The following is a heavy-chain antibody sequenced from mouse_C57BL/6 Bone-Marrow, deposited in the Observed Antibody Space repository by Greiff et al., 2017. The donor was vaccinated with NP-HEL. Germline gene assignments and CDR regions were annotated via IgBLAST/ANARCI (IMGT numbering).Heavy chain of an antibody. V-gene: IGHV5-4*03. CDR3: GAQATSFDY. CDR1: GFTFSSYA. CDR2: ISDGGSYT. D-gene: IGHD3-2*02. Sequence: DVMLVESGGGLVKPGGSLKLSCAASGFTFSSYAMSWVRQTPGKRLEWVATISDGGSYTYYPDNVKGRFTISRDNAKNNLYLQMSHLKSEDTAMYYCGAQATSFDYWGQGTTLTVSS. J-gene: IGHJ2*01.